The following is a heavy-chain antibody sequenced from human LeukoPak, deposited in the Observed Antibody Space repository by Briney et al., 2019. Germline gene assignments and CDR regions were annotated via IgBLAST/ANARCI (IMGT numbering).Heavy chain of an antibody. CDR1: GGSFSGYY. CDR3: ARSKRITMVRGVIFNFDY. CDR2: INHSGST. D-gene: IGHD3-10*01. Sequence: KPSETLSLTCAVYGGSFSGYYWSWIRQPPGKGLEWIGEINHSGSTNYNPSLKSRVTISVDTSKNQFSLKLSSVTAADTAVYYCARSKRITMVRGVIFNFDYWGQGTLVTVSS. V-gene: IGHV4-34*01. J-gene: IGHJ4*02.